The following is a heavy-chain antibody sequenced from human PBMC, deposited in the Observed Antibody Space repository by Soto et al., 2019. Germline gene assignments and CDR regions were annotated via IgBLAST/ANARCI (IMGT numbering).Heavy chain of an antibody. J-gene: IGHJ4*02. CDR3: ARDRPADY. V-gene: IGHV4-59*01. CDR1: GGSISSYY. CDR2: IYYSGST. Sequence: QVQLQESGPGLVKPSETLSLTCTVSGGSISSYYWSWIRQPPGKGLEWIGYIYYSGSTNYNPSLXSXVXXSVDTSKNQFSLKLSSVTAADTAVYYCARDRPADYWGQGTLVTVSS.